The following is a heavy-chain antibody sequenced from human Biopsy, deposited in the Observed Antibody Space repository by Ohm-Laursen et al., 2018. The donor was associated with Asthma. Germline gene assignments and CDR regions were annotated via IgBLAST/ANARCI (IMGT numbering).Heavy chain of an antibody. CDR3: LRDVLGYYFDI. V-gene: IGHV3-30-3*01. CDR2: ITFDGSTQ. J-gene: IGHJ4*02. Sequence: SLRLSCTASGRHFGSYNMHWARQAPGKGLEWVAVITFDGSTQHYGDSVKGRFTISRDNSKNMLFLQMNSLRAEDTAVYYCLRDVLGYYFDIWGQGTQVTVSS. CDR1: GRHFGSYN. D-gene: IGHD4/OR15-4a*01.